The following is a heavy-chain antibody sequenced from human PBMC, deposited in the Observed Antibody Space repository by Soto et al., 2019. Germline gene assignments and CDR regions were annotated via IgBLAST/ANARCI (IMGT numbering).Heavy chain of an antibody. Sequence: GGSLRLSCAASGFTFSSYAMHWVRQAPGKGLEYVSAISSNGGSTYYADSVKGRFTISRDNSKNTLYFQMGSLRAEDMAVYYCARGSVANYYYGMDVWGQGTTVTVSS. CDR3: ARGSVANYYYGMDV. CDR2: ISSNGGST. J-gene: IGHJ6*02. CDR1: GFTFSSYA. V-gene: IGHV3-64*02. D-gene: IGHD2-15*01.